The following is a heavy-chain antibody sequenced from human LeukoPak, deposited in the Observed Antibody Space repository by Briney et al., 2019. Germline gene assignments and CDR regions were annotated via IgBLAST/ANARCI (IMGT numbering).Heavy chain of an antibody. J-gene: IGHJ4*02. CDR3: ARVSWGSYYFDY. Sequence: ASVKVSCKASGYTFTGYHMHWVRQAPGQGLEWMGWINPNSGGTNYAQKFQGRVTMTRDTSISTAYMELSRLRSDDTAVYYCARVSWGSYYFDYWGQGTLVTVSS. CDR1: GYTFTGYH. V-gene: IGHV1-2*02. CDR2: INPNSGGT. D-gene: IGHD3-16*01.